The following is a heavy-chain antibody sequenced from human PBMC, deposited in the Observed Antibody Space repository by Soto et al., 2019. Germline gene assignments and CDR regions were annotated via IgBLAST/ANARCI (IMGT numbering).Heavy chain of an antibody. V-gene: IGHV1-46*01. J-gene: IGHJ3*01. CDR2: ITPSGGST. D-gene: IGHD1-20*01. CDR3: VRYNWNDPDPLKI. Sequence: QVQLVQSGAEIKKPGASVKVSCKTSGYMFTSYYIHWVRQAPGKGPEWLGNITPSGGSTTYAKKFKGRVTMTRDTSTTSVFMELSSLTSEDTAVYFCVRYNWNDPDPLKIWGQGTMVTVPS. CDR1: GYMFTSYY.